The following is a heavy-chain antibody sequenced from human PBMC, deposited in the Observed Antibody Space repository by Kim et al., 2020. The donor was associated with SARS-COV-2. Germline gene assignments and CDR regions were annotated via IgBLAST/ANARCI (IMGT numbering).Heavy chain of an antibody. CDR1: GFTFSGYW. V-gene: IGHV3-74*01. CDR3: ARESAIYSYGDY. Sequence: GGSLRLSCAASGFTFSGYWMHWVRQAPGKGLVWVSRINSDGSSTSYADSVKGRFTISRDNAKNTLYLQMNSLRAEDTAVYYCARESAIYSYGDYWGQGTLVTVSS. J-gene: IGHJ4*02. D-gene: IGHD5-18*01. CDR2: INSDGSST.